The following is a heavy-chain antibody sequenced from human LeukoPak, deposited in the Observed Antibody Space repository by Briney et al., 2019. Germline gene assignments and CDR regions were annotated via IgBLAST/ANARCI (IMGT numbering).Heavy chain of an antibody. CDR2: ITGSGGGS. CDR3: AKAPSSGWPNEYFQP. CDR1: GFIFSNYA. V-gene: IGHV3-23*01. D-gene: IGHD6-19*01. J-gene: IGHJ1*01. Sequence: GGSLRLSCIASGFIFSNYAMSWVRQAPGKGLEWVSIITGSGGGSYYADSVKGRFTLSRDNSKNILYLQMNSIIAEDTAVYFCAKAPSSGWPNEYFQPWGQGTLVTVCS.